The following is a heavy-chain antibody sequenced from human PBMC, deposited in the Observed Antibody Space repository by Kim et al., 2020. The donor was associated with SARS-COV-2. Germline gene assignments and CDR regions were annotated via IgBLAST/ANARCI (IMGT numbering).Heavy chain of an antibody. D-gene: IGHD5-18*01. V-gene: IGHV3-11*05. CDR3: ARDLGLDTAMVGYYYYGMDV. J-gene: IGHJ6*02. Sequence: RFTISRDNAKNSLYLQMNSLRAEDTAVYYCARDLGLDTAMVGYYYYGMDVWGQGTTVTVSS.